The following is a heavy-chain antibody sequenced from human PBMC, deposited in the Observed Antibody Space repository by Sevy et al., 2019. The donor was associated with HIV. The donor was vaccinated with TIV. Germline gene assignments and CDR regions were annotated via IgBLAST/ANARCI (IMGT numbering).Heavy chain of an antibody. Sequence: GGSLRLSCSTSGFNLGDYAMSWVRQSPGKGLEWVGFMRSNAFAGTTEYAASVKGRFTISTDDSKASAHLLMNSLRAEDTGVYYCIRSRQLGYTVLVPDDWGQGTLVTVSS. V-gene: IGHV3-49*04. CDR2: MRSNAFAGTT. CDR1: GFNLGDYA. CDR3: IRSRQLGYTVLVPDD. J-gene: IGHJ4*02. D-gene: IGHD3-16*02.